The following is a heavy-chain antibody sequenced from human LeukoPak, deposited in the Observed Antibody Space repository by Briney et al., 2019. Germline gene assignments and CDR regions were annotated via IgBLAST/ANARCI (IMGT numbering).Heavy chain of an antibody. CDR1: GGSISSGGYS. CDR2: IYHSGST. Sequence: PSQTLSLTCAVSGGSISSGGYSWSWIRQPPGKGLEWIGYIYHSGSTYYNPSLKSRVTISVDRSKNQFSLKLSSVTAADTAVYYCARDGDGYNYPHDAFDIWGQGTTVTVSS. D-gene: IGHD5-24*01. CDR3: ARDGDGYNYPHDAFDI. V-gene: IGHV4-30-2*01. J-gene: IGHJ3*02.